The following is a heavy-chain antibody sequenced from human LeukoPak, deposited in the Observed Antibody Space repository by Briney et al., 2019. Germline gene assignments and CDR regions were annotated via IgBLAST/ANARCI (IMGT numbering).Heavy chain of an antibody. V-gene: IGHV4-59*01. D-gene: IGHD2-15*01. J-gene: IGHJ3*02. Sequence: SETLSLTCTVSGGSISSYYWSRIRQPPGKGLEWIGYIYYSGSTNYNPSLKSRVTISVDTSKNQFSLKLSSVTAADTAVYYCASQPRYCSGGSCSDAFDIWGQGTMVTVPS. CDR1: GGSISSYY. CDR2: IYYSGST. CDR3: ASQPRYCSGGSCSDAFDI.